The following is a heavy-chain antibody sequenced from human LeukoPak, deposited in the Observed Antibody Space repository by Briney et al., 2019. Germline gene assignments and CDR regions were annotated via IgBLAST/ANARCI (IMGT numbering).Heavy chain of an antibody. Sequence: GSLRLSCTASGFTFGDYAMSWVRQAPGKGLEWVGFIRSKAYGGTREYAAYVKGRFSISSDDSKSIAYLQMNSLKTEDTAVYYCTGGTTVTTEIDYWGQGTLVTVSS. CDR2: IRSKAYGGTR. D-gene: IGHD4-17*01. CDR1: GFTFGDYA. CDR3: TGGTTVTTEIDY. J-gene: IGHJ4*02. V-gene: IGHV3-49*04.